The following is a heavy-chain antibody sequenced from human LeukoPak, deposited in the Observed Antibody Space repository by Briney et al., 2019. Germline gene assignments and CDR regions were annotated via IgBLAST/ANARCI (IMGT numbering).Heavy chain of an antibody. CDR3: ATPYSYGYCFDY. CDR1: GFTFSNYD. CDR2: ISYDGSNK. D-gene: IGHD5-18*01. J-gene: IGHJ4*02. Sequence: GRSLRLSCAPSGFTFSNYDMHWVRQAPGKGLEWVAVISYDGSNKYFADSVKGRFTISRDNSENTLYLQMNSLRAEDTAVYYCATPYSYGYCFDYWGQGTLVTVSS. V-gene: IGHV3-30*03.